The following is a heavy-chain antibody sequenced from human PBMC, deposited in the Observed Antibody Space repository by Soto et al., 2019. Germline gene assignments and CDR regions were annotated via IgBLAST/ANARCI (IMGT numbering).Heavy chain of an antibody. V-gene: IGHV3-74*03. D-gene: IGHD1-26*01. Sequence: GGSLRLSCAASGLTFRSYWMHWVRQAPGKGLVWVSRINTDGSVAMYVDSVKGRFTISRDNAKNQFSLHLNSVTPEDTAVYYCVRLIGNSWLDFWGQGTLVTVSS. CDR3: VRLIGNSWLDF. CDR2: INTDGSVA. J-gene: IGHJ5*01. CDR1: GLTFRSYW.